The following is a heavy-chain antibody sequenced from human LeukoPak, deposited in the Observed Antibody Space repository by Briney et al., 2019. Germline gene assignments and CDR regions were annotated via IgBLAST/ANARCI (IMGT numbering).Heavy chain of an antibody. CDR3: ATPLKAVAGPFNY. V-gene: IGHV1-46*01. CDR2: INPSGGST. Sequence: ASVKVSCKASGGTFSSYAISWVRQAPGQGLEWLGIINPSGGSTSYAQKFQGRVTMTEDTSTDTAYMELSSLRSEDTAVYYCATPLKAVAGPFNYWGQGTLVTVSS. CDR1: GGTFSSYA. J-gene: IGHJ4*02. D-gene: IGHD6-19*01.